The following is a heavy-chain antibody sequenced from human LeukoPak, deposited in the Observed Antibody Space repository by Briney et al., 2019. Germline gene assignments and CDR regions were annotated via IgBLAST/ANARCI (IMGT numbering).Heavy chain of an antibody. CDR2: ITGSGSAT. CDR1: GFTFSTYA. V-gene: IGHV3-23*01. Sequence: PGGSLRLSCAASGFTFSTYAVTWVRQAPGKGLEWVASITGSGSATYYADSVKGRFTISRDNSKETLYLQMNSLRADDTVLYYCAKGMIDLLTGYYFLNNLDYWGQGTLVTVSS. J-gene: IGHJ4*02. CDR3: AKGMIDLLTGYYFLNNLDY. D-gene: IGHD3-9*01.